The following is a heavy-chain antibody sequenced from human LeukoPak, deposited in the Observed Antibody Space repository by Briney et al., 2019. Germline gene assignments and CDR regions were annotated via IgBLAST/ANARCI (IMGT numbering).Heavy chain of an antibody. V-gene: IGHV4-4*03. CDR2: IYHSGST. Sequence: PPETLSLTCAVSGGSISSSNWWSWVRQPPGKGLEWIGEIYHSGSTNYNPSLKSRVTISVDKSKNQFSLKLSSVTAADTAVYYCARYSSSFWYFDLWGRGTLVTVSS. CDR1: GGSISSSNW. CDR3: ARYSSSFWYFDL. J-gene: IGHJ2*01. D-gene: IGHD6-6*01.